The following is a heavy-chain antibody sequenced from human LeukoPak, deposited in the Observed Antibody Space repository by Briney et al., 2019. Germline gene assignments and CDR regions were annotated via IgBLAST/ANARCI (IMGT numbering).Heavy chain of an antibody. CDR2: ISACNGNT. CDR3: AREDGDYCYFDY. CDR1: GYTFTSYG. J-gene: IGHJ4*02. V-gene: IGHV1-18*01. D-gene: IGHD4-17*01. Sequence: ASVKVFCKASGYTFTSYGISWVRQAPGQGLEWMGWISACNGNTNYAQKLQGRVTMTTDTSTSTAYMELRSLRSDDTAVYYCAREDGDYCYFDYWGQGTLVTVSS.